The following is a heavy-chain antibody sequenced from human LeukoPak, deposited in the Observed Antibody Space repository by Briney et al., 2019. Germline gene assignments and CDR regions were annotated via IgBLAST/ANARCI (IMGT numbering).Heavy chain of an antibody. CDR2: MNPNSGNT. Sequence: GASVKVSCKASGYTFTSYDINWVRQATGQGLEWMGWMNPNSGNTGYAQKFQGRVTMTRNTSISTAYMELSSLRSEDTAVYYCARESSSWYWYYYYGMDVWGQGTTVNVYS. D-gene: IGHD6-13*01. J-gene: IGHJ6*02. V-gene: IGHV1-8*01. CDR1: GYTFTSYD. CDR3: ARESSSWYWYYYYGMDV.